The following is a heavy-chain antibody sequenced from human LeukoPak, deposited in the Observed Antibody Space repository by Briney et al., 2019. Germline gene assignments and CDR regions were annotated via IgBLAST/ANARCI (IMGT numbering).Heavy chain of an antibody. CDR3: ARQTAYCANGVCSYFDY. CDR1: GFTFSGYS. J-gene: IGHJ4*02. D-gene: IGHD2-8*01. Sequence: PGGSLRLSCAASGFTFSGYSMNWVRQAPGKGLEWVSSISSSSIYIYYADSVKGRFTISRDNAKNSLYLQMNSLRAEDTAVYYCARQTAYCANGVCSYFDYWGQGILVTVSS. CDR2: ISSSSIYI. V-gene: IGHV3-21*01.